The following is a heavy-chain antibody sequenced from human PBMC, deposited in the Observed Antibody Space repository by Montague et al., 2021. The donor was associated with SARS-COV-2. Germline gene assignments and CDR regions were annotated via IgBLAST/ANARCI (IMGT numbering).Heavy chain of an antibody. D-gene: IGHD6-13*01. CDR3: ARRVVGRWYATTPENDY. Sequence: SETLSLTCTVSGGSISSSSYYWGWIRQPPGRGLEWIGSIYYSGSTYYNPSLKSRVTISVDTSKNQFSLQLSSVTAADTAVYYCARRVVGRWYATTPENDYWGQGTLVTVSS. J-gene: IGHJ4*02. CDR1: GGSISSSSYY. V-gene: IGHV4-39*01. CDR2: IYYSGST.